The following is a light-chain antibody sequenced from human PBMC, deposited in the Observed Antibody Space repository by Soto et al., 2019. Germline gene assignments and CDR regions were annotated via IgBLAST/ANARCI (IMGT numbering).Light chain of an antibody. CDR1: QSVSSN. CDR2: GAS. V-gene: IGKV3D-15*01. Sequence: EIVLTQSPGTLPVSPGESATLSCRASQSVSSNLAWYQQKPGQAPRLLIYGASTRATGIPGRFSGSGSGTEFTLTISSLQSEDFAVYYCQLYGTSRTFGQGTKVDIK. CDR3: QLYGTSRT. J-gene: IGKJ1*01.